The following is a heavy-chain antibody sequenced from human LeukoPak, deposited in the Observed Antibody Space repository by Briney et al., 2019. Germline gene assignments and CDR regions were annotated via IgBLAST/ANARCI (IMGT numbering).Heavy chain of an antibody. D-gene: IGHD2-2*02. V-gene: IGHV3-30*02. J-gene: IGHJ4*02. CDR3: AKDTNRYCSGTSCYTGDY. CDR1: GFTFSSYG. CDR2: IRYDGSNK. Sequence: PGGSLRLSCAASGFTFSSYGMHWVRQAPGKGLEWVAFIRYDGSNKYYADSVKGRFTISRDNSKNTLYLQMNSLRAEDTAVYYCAKDTNRYCSGTSCYTGDYWGQGTLVTVSS.